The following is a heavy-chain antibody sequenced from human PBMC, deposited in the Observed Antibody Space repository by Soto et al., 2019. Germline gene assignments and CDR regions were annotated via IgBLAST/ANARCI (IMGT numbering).Heavy chain of an antibody. D-gene: IGHD2-2*02. CDR3: ARSLTEGYCTITGCYTRPLYGMDV. CDR1: GYTFSGYY. J-gene: IGHJ6*02. Sequence: ASVKFSCKASGYTFSGYYIHWLRQAPGQGLEWMGWINPNSGGTNYAQKFHGRVTVTRDTPTSTAYMELSRLTSDDTAVYYCARSLTEGYCTITGCYTRPLYGMDVWGQGTTVTVSS. V-gene: IGHV1-2*02. CDR2: INPNSGGT.